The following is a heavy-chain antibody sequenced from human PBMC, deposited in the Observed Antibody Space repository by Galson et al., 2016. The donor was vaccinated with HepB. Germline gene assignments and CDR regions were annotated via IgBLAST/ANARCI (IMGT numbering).Heavy chain of an antibody. J-gene: IGHJ6*03. Sequence: QPPGTGLEWIGEINHSGSTNYNPSLKSRVTISVDTSKNQFSLKLSSVTAADTAVYYCARGDNPDYGDYASAYYYMDVWGKGTTVTVSS. CDR3: ARGDNPDYGDYASAYYYMDV. V-gene: IGHV4-34*01. CDR2: INHSGST. D-gene: IGHD4-17*01.